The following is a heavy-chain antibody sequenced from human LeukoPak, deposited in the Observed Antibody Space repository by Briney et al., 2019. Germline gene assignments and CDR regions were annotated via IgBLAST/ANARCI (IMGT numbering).Heavy chain of an antibody. CDR2: IYYSGST. CDR3: ARHKGVYEYSGYDLGGWFDT. Sequence: SETLSLTCTVSGGSTSSSSYYWGWIRQPPGKGLEWIGSIYYSGSTYYNPSLKSRVTISVDTSKNQFSLKLSSVTAADTAVYYCARHKGVYEYSGYDLGGWFDTWGQGTLVTVSS. D-gene: IGHD5-12*01. V-gene: IGHV4-39*01. J-gene: IGHJ5*02. CDR1: GGSTSSSSYY.